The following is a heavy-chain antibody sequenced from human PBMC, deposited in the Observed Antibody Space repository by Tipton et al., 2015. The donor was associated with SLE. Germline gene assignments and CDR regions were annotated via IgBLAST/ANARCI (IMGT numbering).Heavy chain of an antibody. V-gene: IGHV3-23*03. CDR2: IYSAGST. CDR3: AKDTDFDY. Sequence: SLRLSCAASGFSFTSYAMNWVRQAPGKGLEWVSLIYSAGSTSYADSVKGRFTVSRDTSKNTLYLQMNSLRAEDTAVYYCAKDTDFDYWGQGSLVTGSS. CDR1: GFSFTSYA. J-gene: IGHJ4*02.